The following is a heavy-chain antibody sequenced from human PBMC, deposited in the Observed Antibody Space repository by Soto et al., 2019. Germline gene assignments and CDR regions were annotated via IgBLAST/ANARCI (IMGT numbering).Heavy chain of an antibody. CDR3: ARGLTMGQLPSHFDH. J-gene: IGHJ5*02. D-gene: IGHD3-16*01. CDR2: VHSSGIT. V-gene: IGHV4-61*01. CDR1: GGSVSNDNFY. Sequence: KPSETLSLTCTVSGGSVSNDNFYWSWIRQPPGKGLERIGYVHSSGITNYNPSLKRRVTISVDTSRNQFSLRLSSVTAADTAVYYCARGLTMGQLPSHFDHWGQGTLVTVSS.